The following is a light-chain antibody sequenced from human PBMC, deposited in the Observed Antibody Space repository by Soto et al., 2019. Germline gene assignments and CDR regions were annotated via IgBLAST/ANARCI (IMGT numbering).Light chain of an antibody. J-gene: IGKJ1*01. CDR1: QSVDRY. CDR3: QHSTTWT. Sequence: EIVFTQSPTSPSLSPGERATLSCRASQSVDRYLVWYQQKPGQAPRLLIFGASNRATGIPARFSGSGSGTDFTLTISSLQPEDFATYSCQHSTTWTFGQGTKVDIK. CDR2: GAS. V-gene: IGKV3-11*01.